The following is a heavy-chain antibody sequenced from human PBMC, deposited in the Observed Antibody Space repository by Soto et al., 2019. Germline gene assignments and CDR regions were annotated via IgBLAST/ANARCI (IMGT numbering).Heavy chain of an antibody. V-gene: IGHV1-18*01. Sequence: QVHLVQSGAEVNKPGASVKVSCKASGYTFTTYGISWVRQAPGHGLEWVGWISTYNGNTNYAKKLQGRVTMTTDTSTSTVYMEMRSLRSDDTAVYYCARTDSRPQDFDYWGQGTLVTVSS. D-gene: IGHD6-13*01. CDR3: ARTDSRPQDFDY. J-gene: IGHJ4*02. CDR1: GYTFTTYG. CDR2: ISTYNGNT.